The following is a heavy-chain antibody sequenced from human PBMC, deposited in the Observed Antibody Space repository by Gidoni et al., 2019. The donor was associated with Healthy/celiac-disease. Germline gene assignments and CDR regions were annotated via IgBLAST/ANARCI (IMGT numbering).Heavy chain of an antibody. Sequence: QVQLVESGGGVVQPGRSLRLSCSASGFTFSSYAMPWVRQAPGKGLGWVAVISYDGSNKYYADSVKGRFTISRDNSKNTLYLQMNSLRAEDTAVYYCARGRVVTAPPDYWGQGTLVTVSS. V-gene: IGHV3-30-3*01. CDR2: ISYDGSNK. CDR1: GFTFSSYA. J-gene: IGHJ4*02. D-gene: IGHD2-21*02. CDR3: ARGRVVTAPPDY.